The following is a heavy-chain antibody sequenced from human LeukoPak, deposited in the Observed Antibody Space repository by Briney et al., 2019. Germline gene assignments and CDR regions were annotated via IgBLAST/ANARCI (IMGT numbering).Heavy chain of an antibody. D-gene: IGHD2-2*01. J-gene: IGHJ4*02. Sequence: GGSLRLSCAASGFTFSSYWMSWVRQAPGKGLEWVANIKQDGSEKCYVDSVRGRFTISRDNAQNSLYLQMNSLRAEDTAVYYCARSGYCSSTSCYSRGGESDYWGQGTLVTVSS. V-gene: IGHV3-7*01. CDR3: ARSGYCSSTSCYSRGGESDY. CDR1: GFTFSSYW. CDR2: IKQDGSEK.